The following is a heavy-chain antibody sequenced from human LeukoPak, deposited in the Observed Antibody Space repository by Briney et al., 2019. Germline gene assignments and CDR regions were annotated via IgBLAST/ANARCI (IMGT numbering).Heavy chain of an antibody. Sequence: GGSLRLSCAASGFTFNSYAMSWVRQAPGKGLEWVSAISGSGGSTYYADSVKGRFTISRDNSKNTLYLQMNSLRAEDTAVYYCAKSIRSYCSGGSCPGYWGQGTLVTVSS. CDR3: AKSIRSYCSGGSCPGY. V-gene: IGHV3-23*01. CDR1: GFTFNSYA. CDR2: ISGSGGST. J-gene: IGHJ4*02. D-gene: IGHD2-15*01.